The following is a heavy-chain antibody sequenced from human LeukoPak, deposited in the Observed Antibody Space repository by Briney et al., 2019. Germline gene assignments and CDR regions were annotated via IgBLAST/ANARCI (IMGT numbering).Heavy chain of an antibody. CDR1: GGSISSSSYY. Sequence: SETLSLTCTVSGGSISSSSYYWGWIRQPPGKGLEWIGSIYYSGSTYYNPSLKSQVTISVDTSKNQFSLKLSSVTAADTAVYYCARRQIAARRREYYFDYWGQGTLVTVSS. CDR2: IYYSGST. J-gene: IGHJ4*02. CDR3: ARRQIAARRREYYFDY. V-gene: IGHV4-39*01. D-gene: IGHD6-6*01.